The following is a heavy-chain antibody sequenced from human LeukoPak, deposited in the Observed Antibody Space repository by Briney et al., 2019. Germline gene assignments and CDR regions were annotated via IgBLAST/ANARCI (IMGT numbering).Heavy chain of an antibody. CDR1: GFTFSGYP. J-gene: IGHJ6*02. V-gene: IGHV3-30-3*02. Sequence: GKSLRLSCAASGFTFSGYPIHWVRQAPGKGLEWVAVISYDGSNKYYADSVKGRFTISRDNSKNTLYLQMNSLRAEDTAVYYCAKGGSRYYYYGMDVWGQGTTVTVSS. CDR3: AKGGSRYYYYGMDV. CDR2: ISYDGSNK.